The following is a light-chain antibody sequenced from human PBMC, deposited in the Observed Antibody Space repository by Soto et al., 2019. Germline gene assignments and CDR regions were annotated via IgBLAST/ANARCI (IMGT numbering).Light chain of an antibody. V-gene: IGLV7-46*01. J-gene: IGLJ3*02. Sequence: QAVVTQEPSLTVSPGGTVTLTCGSSTGTVTSRHYPYWFQQKPGQAPRTLIYDTTNKHAWTPARFSGSLLGGKAALPLSGAQPEDEAEYYCLPSGRGVWVFGGGTKLTVL. CDR2: DTT. CDR3: LPSGRGVWV. CDR1: TGTVTSRHY.